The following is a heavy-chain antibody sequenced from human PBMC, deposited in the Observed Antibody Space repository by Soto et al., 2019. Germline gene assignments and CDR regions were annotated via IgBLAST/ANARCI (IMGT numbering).Heavy chain of an antibody. J-gene: IGHJ3*02. CDR1: GFTFSSYG. CDR3: AKDARVITEHDAFDI. D-gene: IGHD3-22*01. V-gene: IGHV3-30*18. Sequence: QVQLVESGGGVVQPGRSLRLSCAASGFTFSSYGMHWVRQAPGKGLEWVAVISYDGSNKYYADSVKGRFTISRDNSKNTLYLQMNSLRAEDTAAYYCAKDARVITEHDAFDIWGQGTMVTVSS. CDR2: ISYDGSNK.